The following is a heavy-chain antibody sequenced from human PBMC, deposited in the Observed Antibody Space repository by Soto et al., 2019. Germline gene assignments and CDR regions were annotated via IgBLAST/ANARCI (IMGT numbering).Heavy chain of an antibody. J-gene: IGHJ4*02. CDR3: AHRPSYCSGGSCYSGFDY. Sequence: SGPTLVNPTQTLTLTCTLSGFSLTTSGEGVGWIRQPPGKALEWLALIYWDDDKRYSPSLKSRLTITKDTSKNQVVLTMTNMDPVDTATYYCAHRPSYCSGGSCYSGFDYWGQGTLVTVSS. CDR2: IYWDDDK. V-gene: IGHV2-5*02. CDR1: GFSLTTSGEG. D-gene: IGHD2-15*01.